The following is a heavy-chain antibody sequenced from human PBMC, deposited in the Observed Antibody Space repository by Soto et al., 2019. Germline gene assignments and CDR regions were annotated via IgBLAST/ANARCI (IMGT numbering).Heavy chain of an antibody. J-gene: IGHJ3*02. CDR3: AREGAPNSSGYPFDAFDI. CDR1: GFTFSSYA. V-gene: IGHV3-30-3*01. Sequence: LRLSCAASGFTFSSYAMHWVRQAPGKGLEWVAVISYDGSNKYYADSVKGRFTISRDNSKNTLYLQMNSLRAEDTAVYYCAREGAPNSSGYPFDAFDIWGQGTMVTVSS. CDR2: ISYDGSNK. D-gene: IGHD3-22*01.